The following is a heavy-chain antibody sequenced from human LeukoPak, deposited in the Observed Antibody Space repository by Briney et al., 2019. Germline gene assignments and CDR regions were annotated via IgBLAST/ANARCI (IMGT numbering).Heavy chain of an antibody. CDR3: ARVPAYCSGGSCDALDY. CDR2: INWSGGST. V-gene: IGHV3-20*04. Sequence: GGSLRLSCAASGFTFDDYGMTWVRQAPREGLEWVSGINWSGGSTYYADSVKGRFTISRDNSKNTLYLQMNSLRAEDTAVYYCARVPAYCSGGSCDALDYWGQGTLVTVSS. J-gene: IGHJ4*02. CDR1: GFTFDDYG. D-gene: IGHD2-15*01.